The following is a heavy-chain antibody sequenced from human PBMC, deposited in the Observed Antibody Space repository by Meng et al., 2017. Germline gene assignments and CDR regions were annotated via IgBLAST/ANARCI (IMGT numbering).Heavy chain of an antibody. D-gene: IGHD6-19*01. CDR3: ARVKVRKQWLDNQYFQH. CDR1: GYSFISYW. J-gene: IGHJ1*01. CDR2: IYPGDSDT. V-gene: IGHV5-51*01. Sequence: GSLRLSCQVSGYSFISYWNGCVRQMPGKGLEWLGIIYPGDSDTRYSPSFQGQVTISADKSISTAYLQWSSLKASDTAMYYCARVKVRKQWLDNQYFQHWGQGTLVTVSS.